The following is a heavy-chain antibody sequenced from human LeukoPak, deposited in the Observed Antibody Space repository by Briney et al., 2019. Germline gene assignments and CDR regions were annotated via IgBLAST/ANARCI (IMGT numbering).Heavy chain of an antibody. CDR1: GDSINNNNYY. CDR2: IYYNGRT. D-gene: IGHD3-3*01. CDR3: ARITDRTIFGEIMHGFDV. Sequence: PSETLSLTCTVSGDSINNNNYYWGWIRQPPGEGLEWIGNIYYNGRTYYSPSLKSRGTISVDTSNNQFSLKLNSVTAADTAVYYCARITDRTIFGEIMHGFDVWGQGTPVTVSS. V-gene: IGHV4-39*01. J-gene: IGHJ3*01.